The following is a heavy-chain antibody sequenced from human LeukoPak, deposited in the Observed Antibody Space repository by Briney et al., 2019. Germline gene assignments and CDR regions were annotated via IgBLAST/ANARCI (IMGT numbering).Heavy chain of an antibody. V-gene: IGHV4-4*02. D-gene: IGHD1-14*01. CDR3: ARGESGNHAGFFDI. CDR2: IYYSGST. Sequence: SGTLSLTCAVSGGSISSSNWWSWVRQPPGKELEWIGFIYYSGSTNYSPSLKSRVTISVDTSKNQFSLKLSSVTAADTAVYYCARGESGNHAGFFDIWGQGTMVTVSS. CDR1: GGSISSSNW. J-gene: IGHJ3*02.